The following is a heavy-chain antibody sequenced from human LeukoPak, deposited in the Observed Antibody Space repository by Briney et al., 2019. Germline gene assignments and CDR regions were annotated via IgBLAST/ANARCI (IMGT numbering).Heavy chain of an antibody. CDR2: INPSGGSP. D-gene: IGHD4-11*01. CDR1: GYTFTSYY. Sequence: ASVRVSCKAAGYTFTSYYMHWLRQAPGQGLEWMGIINPSGGSPTYAQNFQGRVTMTRDTSTSTAYMELSRLRSDDTAVYYCARGEPDYSNYYYYGMDVWGQGTTVTVSS. J-gene: IGHJ6*02. V-gene: IGHV1-46*01. CDR3: ARGEPDYSNYYYYGMDV.